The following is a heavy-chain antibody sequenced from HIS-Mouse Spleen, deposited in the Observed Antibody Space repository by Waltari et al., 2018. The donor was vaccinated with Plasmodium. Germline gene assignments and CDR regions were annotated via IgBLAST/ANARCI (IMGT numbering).Heavy chain of an antibody. Sequence: QLQLQESGPGLVKPSETLSLTCTVSGGSISSSSYYWGWIRQPPGKGLEWIGSIYYSGRTHYNPALKSRVTISVDTSKNQFSLKLSSVTAADTAVYYCARVLGYKAAAGTFVEYFQHWGQGTLVTVSS. CDR2: IYYSGRT. D-gene: IGHD6-13*01. V-gene: IGHV4-39*07. CDR1: GGSISSSSYY. CDR3: ARVLGYKAAAGTFVEYFQH. J-gene: IGHJ1*01.